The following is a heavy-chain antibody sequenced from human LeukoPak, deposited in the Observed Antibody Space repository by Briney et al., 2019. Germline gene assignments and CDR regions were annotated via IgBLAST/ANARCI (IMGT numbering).Heavy chain of an antibody. CDR1: GGSFSGYY. Sequence: SETLSLTCAVYGGSFSGYYWSWIRQPPGKGLEWIGEINHSGSTNYNPSLKSRVTISVDTSKNRFSLKLSSVTAADTAVYYCARGVRTYYYDSSGYLNWFDPWGQGTLVTVSS. D-gene: IGHD3-22*01. V-gene: IGHV4-34*01. CDR3: ARGVRTYYYDSSGYLNWFDP. J-gene: IGHJ5*02. CDR2: INHSGST.